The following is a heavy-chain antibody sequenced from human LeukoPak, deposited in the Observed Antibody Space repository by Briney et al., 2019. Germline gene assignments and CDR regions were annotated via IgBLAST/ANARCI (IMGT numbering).Heavy chain of an antibody. CDR2: IYHSGST. CDR3: ARSRYCSGGSCYAGWFDP. D-gene: IGHD2-15*01. V-gene: IGHV4-30-2*01. J-gene: IGHJ5*02. Sequence: SQPLSLTCAVSGGSISSGGYSWSWIRQPPGKDLEWIGYIYHSGSTYYNPSLKSPVTISVDRSKNHFSLKLRSVTAAVTAVYYCARSRYCSGGSCYAGWFDPWGQGTLVIVSS. CDR1: GGSISSGGYS.